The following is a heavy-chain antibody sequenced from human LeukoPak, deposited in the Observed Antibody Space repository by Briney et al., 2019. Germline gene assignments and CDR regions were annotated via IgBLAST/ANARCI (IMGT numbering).Heavy chain of an antibody. D-gene: IGHD4-23*01. CDR2: ISYDGSNK. CDR3: AKSSSGGNSPPYYYYDMDV. Sequence: GGSLRLSCAASGFTFSSYGMHWVRQAPGKGLEWVAVISYDGSNKYYADSVKGRSTISRDNSKNTLYLQMNSLRAEDAAVYYCAKSSSGGNSPPYYYYDMDVWGQGTTVTVSS. J-gene: IGHJ6*02. V-gene: IGHV3-30*18. CDR1: GFTFSSYG.